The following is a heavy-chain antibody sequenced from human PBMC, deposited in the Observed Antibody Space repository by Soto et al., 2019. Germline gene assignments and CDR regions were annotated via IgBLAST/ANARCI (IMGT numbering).Heavy chain of an antibody. V-gene: IGHV3-9*01. D-gene: IGHD2-15*01. CDR2: INYNSGSV. J-gene: IGHJ5*02. CDR1: GFTFDVYA. CDR3: AKDISLRGWGYLVVES. Sequence: EVHLVESGGGWVQPGRSLRLSCAASGFTFDVYAMHWVLQSPGKCLELVSGINYNSGSVGYADSVKGRFTISRDNAKNPLHLQMSSLRAEDTGVYYCAKDISLRGWGYLVVESWGQGTLVTVSP.